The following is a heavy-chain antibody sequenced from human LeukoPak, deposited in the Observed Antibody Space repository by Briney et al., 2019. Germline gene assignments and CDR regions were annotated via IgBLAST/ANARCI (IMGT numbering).Heavy chain of an antibody. D-gene: IGHD3-3*01. CDR2: IYYSGST. CDR3: ARLAVYFDPT. Sequence: SETLSLTCTVSGGSISSSSYYWGWIRQPPGTGLEWIGSIYYSGSTYYNPSLKSRVTISVDTSKNQFSLKLSSVTAADTAVYFCARLAVYFDPTWGQGTPVTVSS. J-gene: IGHJ5*02. CDR1: GGSISSSSYY. V-gene: IGHV4-39*01.